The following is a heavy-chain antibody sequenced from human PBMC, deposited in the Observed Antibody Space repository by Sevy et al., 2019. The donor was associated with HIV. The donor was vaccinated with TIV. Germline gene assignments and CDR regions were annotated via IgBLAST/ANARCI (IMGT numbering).Heavy chain of an antibody. Sequence: SETLSLTCTVSGGSISSYYWSWIRQPPGKGLEWIGYIYYSGSTNYNPSLKSRVTISVDTSKNQFSLKLSSVTAADTAVYYCVRQIYDFWSGYYPNWFDPWGQGTLVTVSS. D-gene: IGHD3-3*01. CDR3: VRQIYDFWSGYYPNWFDP. CDR2: IYYSGST. J-gene: IGHJ5*02. V-gene: IGHV4-59*01. CDR1: GGSISSYY.